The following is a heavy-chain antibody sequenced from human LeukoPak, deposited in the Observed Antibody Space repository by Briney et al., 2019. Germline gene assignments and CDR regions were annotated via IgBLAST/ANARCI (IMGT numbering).Heavy chain of an antibody. Sequence: SETLSLTCTVSSGSVSTDDWSWIRQPPGQGLEWIGYLLNSGSTSYNPSLKSRVTISVDTSKNQFSLKLNSVTTADSAIYYCARGVDRAKMRTWGQGTLVTVSS. V-gene: IGHV4-59*02. CDR2: LLNSGST. J-gene: IGHJ5*02. D-gene: IGHD5-18*01. CDR1: SGSVSTDD. CDR3: ARGVDRAKMRT.